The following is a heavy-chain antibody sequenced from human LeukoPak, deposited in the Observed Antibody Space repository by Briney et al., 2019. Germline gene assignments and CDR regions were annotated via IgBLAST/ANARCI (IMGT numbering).Heavy chain of an antibody. Sequence: PSETLSLTCAVYGGSFSGYYWSWIRQPPGKGLEWIGEINHSGSTNYNPSLKSRVTISVDTSKNQFSLKLSSVTAADTAVYYCARQIVVVPVGDYFDYWGQGTLVTVSS. D-gene: IGHD2-2*01. J-gene: IGHJ4*02. CDR3: ARQIVVVPVGDYFDY. V-gene: IGHV4-34*01. CDR2: INHSGST. CDR1: GGSFSGYY.